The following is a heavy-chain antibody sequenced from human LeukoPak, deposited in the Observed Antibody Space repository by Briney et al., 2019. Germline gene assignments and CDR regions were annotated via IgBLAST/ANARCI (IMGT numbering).Heavy chain of an antibody. CDR3: ARRAGAYSHPYDY. V-gene: IGHV3-53*01. CDR1: GFAVSTNS. CDR2: IYSDNT. D-gene: IGHD4/OR15-4a*01. Sequence: GGSLRLSCAASGFAVSTNSMSWVRQAPGKGLEWVSFIYSDNTHYSDSVKGRFTISRDNSKNTLYLQMNSLRAEDTAVYYCARRAGAYSHPYDYWGQGTLVTVSS. J-gene: IGHJ4*02.